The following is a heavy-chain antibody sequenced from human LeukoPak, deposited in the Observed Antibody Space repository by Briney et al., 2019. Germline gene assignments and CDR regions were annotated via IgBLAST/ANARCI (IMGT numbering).Heavy chain of an antibody. CDR2: IYHNGNT. D-gene: IGHD1-26*01. Sequence: SETLSLTCTVSGGSISSYYWSWIRQPPGKGLEWIGTIYHNGNTYYNPSLKSRVTISVDTSMNQFSLKLSSVTAADTAVYYCARARGIVGATFDYWGQGTLVTVSS. V-gene: IGHV4-59*04. CDR1: GGSISSYY. J-gene: IGHJ4*02. CDR3: ARARGIVGATFDY.